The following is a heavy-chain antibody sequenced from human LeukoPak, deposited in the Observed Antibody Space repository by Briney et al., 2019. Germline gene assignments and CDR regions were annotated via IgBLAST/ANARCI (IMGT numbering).Heavy chain of an antibody. V-gene: IGHV1-69*13. CDR1: GDTFNRYS. D-gene: IGHD1-26*01. CDR2: IIPIFGTP. Sequence: GASVKVSCKASGDTFNRYSISWVRQAPGQGLEWMGGIIPIFGTPNYAQKFQGRVTITADESTNTAYMELSSLRYEDTAVYYCATERVGAYRGLIDYWGQGTLVTVSS. CDR3: ATERVGAYRGLIDY. J-gene: IGHJ4*02.